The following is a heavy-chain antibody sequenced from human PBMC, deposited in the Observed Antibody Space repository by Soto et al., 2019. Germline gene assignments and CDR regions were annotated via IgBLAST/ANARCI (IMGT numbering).Heavy chain of an antibody. V-gene: IGHV1-69*13. Sequence: SVKVSCTASGGTFSSYAISWVRQAPGQGLEWMGGIIPIFGTANYAQKFQGRVTITADESTSTAYMELSSLRSEDTAVYYCARDLIVGYCSGGSCLNWFDPWGQGTLVTVSS. D-gene: IGHD2-15*01. CDR2: IIPIFGTA. CDR1: GGTFSSYA. J-gene: IGHJ5*02. CDR3: ARDLIVGYCSGGSCLNWFDP.